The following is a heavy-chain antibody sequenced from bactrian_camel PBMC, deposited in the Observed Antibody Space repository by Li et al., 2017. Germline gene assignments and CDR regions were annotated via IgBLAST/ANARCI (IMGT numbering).Heavy chain of an antibody. V-gene: IGHV3S1*01. CDR1: GSTYSSDC. CDR2: ICTGGDST. D-gene: IGHD6*01. Sequence: HVQLVESGGGSVQTGGSLRLSCAASGSTYSSDCMGWFRQPPGKEREGVAAICTGGDSTYYADSVKGRFTISQDNAKNTVYLQMSSLKTEDTAMYYCAKDRTGGSWYGIDYNYWGQGTQVTVS. J-gene: IGHJ4*01. CDR3: AKDRTGGSWYGIDYNY.